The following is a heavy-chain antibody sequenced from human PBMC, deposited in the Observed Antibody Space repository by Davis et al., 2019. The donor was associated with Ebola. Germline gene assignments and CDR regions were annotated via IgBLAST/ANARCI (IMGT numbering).Heavy chain of an antibody. CDR1: GFTFSSYG. J-gene: IGHJ4*02. CDR2: IWYDGSNK. D-gene: IGHD6-13*01. CDR3: AREAAAVHFDY. Sequence: GGSLRLSCAASGFTFSSYGMHWVRQAPGKGLEWVAVIWYDGSNKYYADSVKGRFTISRDNAKNSLYLQMNSLRAEDTAVYYCAREAAAVHFDYWGQGTLVTVSS. V-gene: IGHV3-33*01.